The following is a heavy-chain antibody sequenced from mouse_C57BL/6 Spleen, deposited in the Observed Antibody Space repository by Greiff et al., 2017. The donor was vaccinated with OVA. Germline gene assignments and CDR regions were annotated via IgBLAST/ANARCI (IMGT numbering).Heavy chain of an antibody. CDR1: GYTFTSYW. Sequence: QVQLQQSGAELAKPGASVKLSCMASGYTFTSYWMHWVKQRPGQGLEWIGYINPSSGYTKYNQKFKDKATLTADKSSSTAYMQLSSLTYEDSAVYYCARSHYGSSRYFDVWGTGTTVTVSS. V-gene: IGHV1-7*01. CDR2: INPSSGYT. CDR3: ARSHYGSSRYFDV. D-gene: IGHD1-1*01. J-gene: IGHJ1*03.